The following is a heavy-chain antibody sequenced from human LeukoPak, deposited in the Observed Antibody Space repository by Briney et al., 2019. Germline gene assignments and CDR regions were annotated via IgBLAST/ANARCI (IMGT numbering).Heavy chain of an antibody. CDR2: IYYSGST. V-gene: IGHV4-39*07. Sequence: SETLSLTCTVSGGSISSSSYYWGWIRQPPGKGLEWIGSIYYSGSTYYNPSLKSRVTISVDTSKNQFSLKLSSVTAADTAVYYCAAPLLAAATDAFDIWGQGTMVTVSS. CDR3: AAPLLAAATDAFDI. CDR1: GGSISSSSYY. D-gene: IGHD6-13*01. J-gene: IGHJ3*02.